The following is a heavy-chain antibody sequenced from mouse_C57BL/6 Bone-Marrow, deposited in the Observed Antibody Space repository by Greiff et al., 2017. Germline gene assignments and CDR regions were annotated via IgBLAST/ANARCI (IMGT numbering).Heavy chain of an antibody. CDR1: EYEFPSHD. V-gene: IGHV5-2*01. CDR3: AGQATAWFAY. CDR2: INSDGGST. Sequence: DVKLVESGGGLVQPGESLKLSCESNEYEFPSHDMSWVRKTPGKRLELVAAINSDGGSTYYPDTMERRFIISRDNTKKALYLQMSSLRSEDTALYYCAGQATAWFAYWGQGTLVTVSA. J-gene: IGHJ3*01.